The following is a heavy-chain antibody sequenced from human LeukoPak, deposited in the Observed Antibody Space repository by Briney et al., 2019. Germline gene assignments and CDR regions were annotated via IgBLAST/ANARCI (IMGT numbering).Heavy chain of an antibody. CDR2: ISGSGSTI. CDR3: VRSRWLQLGYFDC. J-gene: IGHJ4*02. D-gene: IGHD5-24*01. CDR1: GFTFSTYE. V-gene: IGHV3-48*03. Sequence: PGVSLRLSCAASGFTFSTYEMNWVRQAPGKGLEWVSYISGSGSTIYYADSVKGRFTISRDNANNSLYLRMNSLRAEDTAVYYCVRSRWLQLGYFDCWGQGILVTVSS.